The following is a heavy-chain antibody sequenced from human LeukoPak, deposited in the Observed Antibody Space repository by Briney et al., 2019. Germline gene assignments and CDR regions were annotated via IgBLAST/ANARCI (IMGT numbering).Heavy chain of an antibody. D-gene: IGHD3-3*01. CDR1: GSSVSSDTYY. V-gene: IGHV4-61*01. CDR3: ATERSEWPGRWFDP. CDR2: IYHGGNT. Sequence: SETLSLTCAVSGSSVSSDTYYWNWIRQPPGKGLEWIVYIYHGGNTNYNPALEGRATISLDTSKNPFSLRLKSVTAADTAIFYCATERSEWPGRWFDPWGQGTLVTVSS. J-gene: IGHJ5*02.